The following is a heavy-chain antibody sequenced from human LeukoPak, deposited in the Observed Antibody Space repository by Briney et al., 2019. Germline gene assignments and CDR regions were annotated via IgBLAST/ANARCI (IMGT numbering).Heavy chain of an antibody. J-gene: IGHJ4*02. CDR3: ARGEPRGYFDY. V-gene: IGHV7-4-1*02. CDR2: INTNTGNP. D-gene: IGHD1-14*01. Sequence: ASVKVSCKASGYTFTSYAMNWVRQAPGQGLEWMGWINTNTGNPTYAQGFTGRFVFPLDTPVSTAYLQISSLKAEDTAVYYCARGEPRGYFDYWGQGTLVTVSS. CDR1: GYTFTSYA.